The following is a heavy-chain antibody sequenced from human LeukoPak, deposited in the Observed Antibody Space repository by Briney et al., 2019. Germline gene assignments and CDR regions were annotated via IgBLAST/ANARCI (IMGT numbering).Heavy chain of an antibody. CDR2: ISYDGSNK. CDR1: GFTFSSYA. V-gene: IGHV3-30*04. J-gene: IGHJ6*03. Sequence: GGSLRLSCAASGFTFSSYAMHWVRQAPGKGLEWVAVISYDGSNKYYADSVKGRFTISRDNSKNTLYLQMNSLRAEDTAVYYYARSPSVYYYYYYMDVWGKGTTVTVSS. CDR3: ARSPSVYYYYYYMDV.